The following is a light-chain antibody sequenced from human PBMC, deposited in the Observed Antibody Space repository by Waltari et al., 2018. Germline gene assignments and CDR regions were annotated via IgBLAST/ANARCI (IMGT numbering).Light chain of an antibody. CDR2: DVS. V-gene: IGLV2-14*01. CDR3: NSYAGSSSWV. Sequence: QSALTQPASVSGSPGPSLTLSCTGTSREVGFDNSVSWYQQHPGKAPKLMIYDVSERPSGVSNRFSGSKSGNTASLTISGLQSEDEADYYCNSYAGSSSWVFGGGTKLTVL. CDR1: SREVGFDNS. J-gene: IGLJ3*02.